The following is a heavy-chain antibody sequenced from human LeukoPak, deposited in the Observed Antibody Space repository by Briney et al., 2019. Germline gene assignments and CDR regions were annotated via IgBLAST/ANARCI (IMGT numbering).Heavy chain of an antibody. J-gene: IGHJ6*02. Sequence: SETLSLTCTVSGGSISSSSYYWGWIRQPPGKGLEWIGSIYYSGSTYYNPSLKSRVTISVDTSKNQFSLKLSSVTAADTAVYYCARHIHNYGMDVWGQGTTVTVSS. V-gene: IGHV4-39*01. CDR3: ARHIHNYGMDV. D-gene: IGHD5-18*01. CDR2: IYYSGST. CDR1: GGSISSSSYY.